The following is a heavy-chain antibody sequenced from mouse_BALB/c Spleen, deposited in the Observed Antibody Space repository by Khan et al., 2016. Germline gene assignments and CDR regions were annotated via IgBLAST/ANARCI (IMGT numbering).Heavy chain of an antibody. V-gene: IGHV9-2-1*01. CDR2: INTETGEA. CDR1: GYTFTDYS. D-gene: IGHD4-1*01. J-gene: IGHJ2*01. Sequence: QIQLVQSGPELKKPGETVKISCKASGYTFTDYSMHWVKHIPGKGLKWMGWINTETGEATYADDFKGRFAFSLETSASTAYLQINNLKNEDTAIYFCIIDWNLDYWGQGTTLTVSS. CDR3: IIDWNLDY.